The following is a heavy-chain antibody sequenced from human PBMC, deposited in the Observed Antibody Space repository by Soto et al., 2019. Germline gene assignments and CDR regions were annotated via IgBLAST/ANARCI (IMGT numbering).Heavy chain of an antibody. CDR2: IYWDDDK. CDR1: GFSLTTSGVG. Sequence: QITLNESGPTQVKPRQTLTLTCTFSGFSLTTSGVGVGWIRQSPGKAPEWLALIYWDDDKRYSPSPKSRLTITKDTSKIQVVLTMADLDPADTATYYCAHRVLRTVFGLVTTTASYFDFWGQGTPVAVSS. J-gene: IGHJ4*02. V-gene: IGHV2-5*02. D-gene: IGHD3-3*01. CDR3: AHRVLRTVFGLVTTTASYFDF.